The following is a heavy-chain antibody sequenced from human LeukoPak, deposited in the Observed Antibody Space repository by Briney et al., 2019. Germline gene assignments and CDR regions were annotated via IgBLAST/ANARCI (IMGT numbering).Heavy chain of an antibody. J-gene: IGHJ4*02. CDR3: AKGSSSGWSKFDY. V-gene: IGHV3-11*05. D-gene: IGHD6-19*01. Sequence: PGGSLRLSCAVSGFRFGDDYMSWIRQAPGQGLEWVSYISNSGSYTNYADSVEGRFTISRDNSKNTLYLQMNSLRVDDTAVYYCAKGSSSGWSKFDYWGQGTLVTVSS. CDR1: GFRFGDDY. CDR2: ISNSGSYT.